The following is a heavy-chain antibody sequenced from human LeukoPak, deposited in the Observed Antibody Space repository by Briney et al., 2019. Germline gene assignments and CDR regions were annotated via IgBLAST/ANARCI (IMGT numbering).Heavy chain of an antibody. J-gene: IGHJ4*02. CDR1: GFTFSSSW. CDR2: INSDESIT. Sequence: QPGGSLRLSCAASGFTFSSSWMYWVRQAPGKGLVWVSRINSDESITTYADPVKGRFTISRDNAKNTLYLQMNSLRAEDTAVYYCARGLVPGFLDYWGQGTPVTVSS. V-gene: IGHV3-74*01. CDR3: ARGLVPGFLDY. D-gene: IGHD4-11*01.